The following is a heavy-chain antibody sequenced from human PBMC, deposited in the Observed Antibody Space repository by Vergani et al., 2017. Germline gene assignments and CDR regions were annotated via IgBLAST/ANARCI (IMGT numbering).Heavy chain of an antibody. CDR3: AKGPLGVVTAGDDYFDY. J-gene: IGHJ4*02. Sequence: EVQLLESGGGLVQPGGSLRLSCAASGFTFSSYAMSWVRQAPGKGLEWVSAISGSGGSTYYADSVKGRFTISRDNSKNTLYLQMNSLRAEDTAVYYCAKGPLGVVTAGDDYFDYWGQGTLVTVSS. CDR2: ISGSGGST. D-gene: IGHD2-21*02. CDR1: GFTFSSYA. V-gene: IGHV3-23*01.